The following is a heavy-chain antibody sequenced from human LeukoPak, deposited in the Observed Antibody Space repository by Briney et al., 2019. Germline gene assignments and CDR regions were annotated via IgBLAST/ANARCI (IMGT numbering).Heavy chain of an antibody. CDR2: IYTSGST. CDR1: GGSISSGDYY. J-gene: IGHJ5*02. Sequence: PSETLSLTCTVSGGSISSGDYYWSWIRQPPGKGLEWIGRIYTSGSTNYNPSLKSRVTMSVDTSKNQFSLRLSSVTAADSAVYYCARDRYYYDSSAYYYRFDPWGQGTLVTVSS. D-gene: IGHD3-22*01. V-gene: IGHV4-61*02. CDR3: ARDRYYYDSSAYYYRFDP.